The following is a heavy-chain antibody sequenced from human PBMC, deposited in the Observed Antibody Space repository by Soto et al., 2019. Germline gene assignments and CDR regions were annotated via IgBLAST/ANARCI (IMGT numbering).Heavy chain of an antibody. Sequence: QVQLVESGGGVVQPGRSLRLSCAASGFTFSSYAMHWVRQAPGKGLEWVAVISYDGSNKYYADSVKGRFTISRDNFKNTLYLQMNSLRSEDTAVYYCATPTQPYDYGDYGEAYNWFDPWGQGTLVTVSS. J-gene: IGHJ5*02. D-gene: IGHD4-17*01. CDR2: ISYDGSNK. CDR1: GFTFSSYA. V-gene: IGHV3-30-3*01. CDR3: ATPTQPYDYGDYGEAYNWFDP.